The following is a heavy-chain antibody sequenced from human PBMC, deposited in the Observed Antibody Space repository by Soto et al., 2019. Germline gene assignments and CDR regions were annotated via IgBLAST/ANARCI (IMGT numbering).Heavy chain of an antibody. D-gene: IGHD6-19*01. V-gene: IGHV3-30*18. J-gene: IGHJ4*02. CDR2: LLYDGNSK. CDR1: GFNFSDFG. Sequence: QVQLVESGGGVVQPGRSLRLSCVASGFNFSDFGMHWVRQAPGKGLEWVAVLLYDGNSKFYADSVKGRFTISRDNSKNTVSLPMNSLTTEDTAVYYCAKTWRKWLHLYYFDYWGQGTLVTVSS. CDR3: AKTWRKWLHLYYFDY.